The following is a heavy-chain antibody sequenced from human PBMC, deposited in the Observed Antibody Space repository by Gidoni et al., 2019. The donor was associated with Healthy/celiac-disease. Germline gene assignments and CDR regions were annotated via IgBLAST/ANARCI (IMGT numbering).Heavy chain of an antibody. J-gene: IGHJ4*02. CDR1: GGSFSGYY. Sequence: QVQLQQWGAGLLKPSETLSLTCAVYGGSFSGYYWSWIRQPPGKGLEWIGEINHSGSTNYNPSLKSLVTISVDTSKTQFSLKLSSVTAADTAVYYCARGQYYYGSGIGYWGQGTLVTVSS. D-gene: IGHD3-10*01. CDR3: ARGQYYYGSGIGY. CDR2: INHSGST. V-gene: IGHV4-34*01.